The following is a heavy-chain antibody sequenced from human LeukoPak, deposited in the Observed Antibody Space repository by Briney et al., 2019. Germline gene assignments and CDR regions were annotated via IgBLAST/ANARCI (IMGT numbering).Heavy chain of an antibody. V-gene: IGHV3-7*01. Sequence: GGSLRLSCAASGFSFSTYWMSWVRKTPEKGLEFVANIDQGGSVRNYMDSLKGRCTISRENAKKSLYLEINSLRADDTAVYYCARDPESSSFDLWGRGALVTVSS. CDR2: IDQGGSVR. J-gene: IGHJ4*02. D-gene: IGHD6-13*01. CDR3: ARDPESSSFDL. CDR1: GFSFSTYW.